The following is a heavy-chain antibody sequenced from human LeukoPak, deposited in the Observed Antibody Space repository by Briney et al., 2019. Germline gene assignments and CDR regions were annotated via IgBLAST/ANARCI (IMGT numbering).Heavy chain of an antibody. CDR2: ISGSGGST. D-gene: IGHD2-15*01. Sequence: SGGSLRLSCAAPGFTFSSYAMSWVRQAPGKGLEWVSAISGSGGSTYYADSVKGRFTISRDNSKNTLYLQMNSLRAEDTAVYYCAKDLACSGGSCYPSHFDYWGQGTLVTVSS. CDR3: AKDLACSGGSCYPSHFDY. J-gene: IGHJ4*02. CDR1: GFTFSSYA. V-gene: IGHV3-23*01.